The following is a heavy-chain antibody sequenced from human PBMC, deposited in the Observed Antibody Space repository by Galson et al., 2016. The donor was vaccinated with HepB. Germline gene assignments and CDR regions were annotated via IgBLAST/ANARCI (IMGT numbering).Heavy chain of an antibody. CDR3: ARTFCAGDCYSPNFYFDY. Sequence: SETLSRTCTVSVYSISSGYFWGWIRQPPGKGLEWMGSSYHGGYTHYNPSLKSRPTTSLDTSKNQFSLKLSSGTAADTAVYYCARTFCAGDCYSPNFYFDYWGQGALVTVSS. CDR1: VYSISSGYF. V-gene: IGHV4-38-2*02. CDR2: SYHGGYT. J-gene: IGHJ4*02. D-gene: IGHD2-21*02.